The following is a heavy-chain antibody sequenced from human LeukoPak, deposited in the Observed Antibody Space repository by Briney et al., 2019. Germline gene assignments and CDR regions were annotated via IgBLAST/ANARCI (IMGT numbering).Heavy chain of an antibody. CDR1: GFTFSSYW. D-gene: IGHD3-16*01. V-gene: IGHV3-7*05. J-gene: IGHJ4*02. CDR3: ARGGTITWVEDY. Sequence: GGSLRLSCAASGFTFSSYWIDWLRQAPGKGLEWVAKINQDGSEKRYVDSVKGRFTISRDSTKNSVYLQMNSLRAEDTAVYYCARGGTITWVEDYWGQGTLVTVSS. CDR2: INQDGSEK.